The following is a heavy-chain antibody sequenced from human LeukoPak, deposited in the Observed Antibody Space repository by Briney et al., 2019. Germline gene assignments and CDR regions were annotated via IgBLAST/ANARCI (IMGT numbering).Heavy chain of an antibody. D-gene: IGHD5-12*01. CDR2: ISGTDGST. J-gene: IGHJ4*02. Sequence: PGGSRRLSCAASGFTLSSYAMSWVRQAPGKGLEWVSAISGTDGSTHYADSVKGRFTTSRDSSNKRLCLQMNSLRAEDTAIYYCAKDVAATISSGGYYFDLWGQGTLVTVSS. CDR1: GFTLSSYA. CDR3: AKDVAATISSGGYYFDL. V-gene: IGHV3-23*01.